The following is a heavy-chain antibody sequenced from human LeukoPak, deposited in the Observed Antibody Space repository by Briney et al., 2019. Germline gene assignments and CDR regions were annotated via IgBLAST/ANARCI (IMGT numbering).Heavy chain of an antibody. CDR3: ARGQRNYYGSGSYRDWFDP. V-gene: IGHV4-34*01. Sequence: SETLSLTCAVYGGSFSGYYWSWIRQPPGKGLEWIGEINDSGSTNYNPSLKSRVTISVDTSKNQFSLKLSSVTAADTAVYYCARGQRNYYGSGSYRDWFDPWGQGTLVTVSS. CDR1: GGSFSGYY. D-gene: IGHD3-10*01. J-gene: IGHJ5*02. CDR2: INDSGST.